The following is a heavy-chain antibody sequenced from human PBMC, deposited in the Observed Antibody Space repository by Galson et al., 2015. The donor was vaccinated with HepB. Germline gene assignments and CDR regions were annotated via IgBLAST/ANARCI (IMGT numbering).Heavy chain of an antibody. CDR1: GYTFTTYY. CDR2: INPSDGST. D-gene: IGHD2-15*01. J-gene: IGHJ4*02. V-gene: IGHV1-46*04. CDR3: VRDLCSGGSCYSYYFDY. Sequence: SVKVSCKASGYTFTTYYMHWVRQAPGQGLEWMGIINPSDGSTSYAQKLQDRVIMTRDTSTSTFYMELSSLRSGDTAVYYCVRDLCSGGSCYSYYFDYWGQGTLVTVSS.